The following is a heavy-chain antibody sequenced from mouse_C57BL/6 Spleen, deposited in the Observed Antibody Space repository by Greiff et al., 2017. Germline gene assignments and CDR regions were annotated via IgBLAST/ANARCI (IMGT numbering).Heavy chain of an antibody. Sequence: QVQLQQSGAELARPGASVKLSCKASGYTFTSYGISWVKQRTGQGLEWIGEIYPRSGNTYYNEKFKGKATLTADKSSSTAYMELRSLTSEDSAVYFCERGAVYYGYESLDYWGQGTTLTVSS. CDR2: IYPRSGNT. V-gene: IGHV1-81*01. J-gene: IGHJ2*01. D-gene: IGHD2-2*01. CDR1: GYTFTSYG. CDR3: ERGAVYYGYESLDY.